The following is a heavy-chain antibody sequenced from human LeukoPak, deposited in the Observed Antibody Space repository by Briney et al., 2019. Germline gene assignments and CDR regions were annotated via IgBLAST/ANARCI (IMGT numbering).Heavy chain of an antibody. Sequence: GGSLRLSCVGSGFTFSNNPLSWVRQAPEKGPEWVSAISGSGGNTYYADSVRGRFTISRDNSKNTLFLQMNTLRADDTAVYYCATTKQARRYFDYWGQGTLVTVSS. D-gene: IGHD1-1*01. CDR1: GFTFSNNP. V-gene: IGHV3-23*01. CDR2: ISGSGGNT. CDR3: ATTKQARRYFDY. J-gene: IGHJ4*02.